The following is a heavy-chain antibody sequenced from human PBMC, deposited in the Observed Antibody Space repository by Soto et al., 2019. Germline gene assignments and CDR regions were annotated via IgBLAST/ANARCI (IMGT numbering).Heavy chain of an antibody. J-gene: IGHJ4*02. D-gene: IGHD3-22*01. CDR3: ARDLSRGITMIALQIHY. CDR1: GFTFSTYA. Sequence: QVQLVESGGGVVQPGRSLRLSCEASGFTFSTYAMHWVRQAPGKGLELVAIISYDGSNKYYAESVKGRFTISRDNHKNTVYLQMSSLRAEDTAVYFCARDLSRGITMIALQIHYWGQGTLVTVSS. CDR2: ISYDGSNK. V-gene: IGHV3-30-3*01.